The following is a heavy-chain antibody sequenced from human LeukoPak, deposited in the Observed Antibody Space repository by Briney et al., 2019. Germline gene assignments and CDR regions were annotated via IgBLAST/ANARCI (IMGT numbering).Heavy chain of an antibody. Sequence: SETLSLTCAVSGGSVSTENWWNWVRPAPGKGLEFIGEIFHGGSTSYNPSLESRVTVSIDKSRNQFSLKLTSVTAADTAVYYCARGFHDTSFTGFDVWGPGIMVTVSS. CDR1: GGSVSTENW. V-gene: IGHV4-4*02. CDR2: IFHGGST. J-gene: IGHJ3*01. D-gene: IGHD3-16*01. CDR3: ARGFHDTSFTGFDV.